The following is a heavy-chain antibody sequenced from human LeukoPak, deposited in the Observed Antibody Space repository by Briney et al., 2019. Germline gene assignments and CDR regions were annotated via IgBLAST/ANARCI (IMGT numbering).Heavy chain of an antibody. V-gene: IGHV4-39*07. J-gene: IGHJ4*02. CDR2: IYYSGST. CDR1: GGSISSSSYY. CDR3: ARGLVTHVGLWNY. Sequence: ASETLSPTCTVSGGSISSSSYYWGWIRQPPGKGLEWIGSIYYSGSTYYNPSLKSRVTVSLDTSKNHFSLKLSSVTAADTAVYYCARGLVTHVGLWNYWGQGSLVTVSS. D-gene: IGHD3-3*01.